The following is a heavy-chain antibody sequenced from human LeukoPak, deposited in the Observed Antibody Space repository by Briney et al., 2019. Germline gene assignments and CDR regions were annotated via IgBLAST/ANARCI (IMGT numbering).Heavy chain of an antibody. Sequence: SETLSLTCTVSGGSISSYYWSWIRLPPGKGLEWIGYISKTGNTNYSPSLKSRVTILGDTSKNQFFLRLSSVTAADTAVYYCARGRGYSYGYFDYWGQGTLVTVSS. CDR2: ISKTGNT. D-gene: IGHD5-18*01. V-gene: IGHV4-59*01. CDR1: GGSISSYY. CDR3: ARGRGYSYGYFDY. J-gene: IGHJ4*02.